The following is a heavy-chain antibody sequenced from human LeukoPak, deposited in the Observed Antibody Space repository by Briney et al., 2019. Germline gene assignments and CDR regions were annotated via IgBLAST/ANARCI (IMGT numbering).Heavy chain of an antibody. CDR2: IYYSGST. CDR3: ARICCGGDCRGYYYHYYMDV. CDR1: GGSISSYY. J-gene: IGHJ6*03. V-gene: IGHV4-59*08. Sequence: SETLSLTCTVSGGSISSYYWSWIRQPPGKGLEWIGYIYYSGSTNYNPSLKSRVTISVDTSKNQFSLKLSSVTAADTAVYYCARICCGGDCRGYYYHYYMDVWGKGTTVTISS. D-gene: IGHD2-21*02.